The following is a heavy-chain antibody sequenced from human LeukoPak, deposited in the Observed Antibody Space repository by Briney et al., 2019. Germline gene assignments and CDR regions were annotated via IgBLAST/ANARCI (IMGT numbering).Heavy chain of an antibody. J-gene: IGHJ4*02. CDR3: ALRVGGSYFPPYFNY. V-gene: IGHV3-23*01. CDR1: GITFSDQA. D-gene: IGHD1-26*01. CDR2: ISATGLTT. Sequence: GGSLRLSCAASGITFSDQAMSWVRQAPEKGLEWVSTISATGLTTHFADSVRGRFTISRDNSKNTVYLQMNTLSADDTAMYYCALRVGGSYFPPYFNYWGQGTLVTVSS.